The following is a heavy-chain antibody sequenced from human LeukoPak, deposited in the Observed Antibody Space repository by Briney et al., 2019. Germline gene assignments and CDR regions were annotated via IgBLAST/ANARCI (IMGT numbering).Heavy chain of an antibody. V-gene: IGHV3-9*01. CDR3: AREPRGYCSGESCYSPYYYGMDV. Sequence: GGSLRLSCAASGFTFDDYAMHWVRQVPGKGLEWVSGLSWNSGSIGYADSVKGRFTISRDNSKNSLYLQMNSLRAEDTAVYYCAREPRGYCSGESCYSPYYYGMDVWGQGTTVTVSS. CDR1: GFTFDDYA. J-gene: IGHJ6*02. D-gene: IGHD2-15*01. CDR2: LSWNSGSI.